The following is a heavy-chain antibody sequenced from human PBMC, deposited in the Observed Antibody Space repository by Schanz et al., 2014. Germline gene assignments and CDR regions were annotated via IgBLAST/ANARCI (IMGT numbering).Heavy chain of an antibody. CDR2: INPIDGST. CDR1: GYTLTDLS. V-gene: IGHV1-46*01. D-gene: IGHD2-2*01. CDR3: ARGSCTASGCYDAFDL. Sequence: QVQLVQSGAEVKKPGASVKVSCKVSGYTLTDLSMHWVRQAPGQGLEWMGLINPIDGSTTYVWGFHGRLTMTRDTSTTTVYMDLSTLRSEDTAVYYCARGSCTASGCYDAFDLWGQGTLVTVSS. J-gene: IGHJ3*01.